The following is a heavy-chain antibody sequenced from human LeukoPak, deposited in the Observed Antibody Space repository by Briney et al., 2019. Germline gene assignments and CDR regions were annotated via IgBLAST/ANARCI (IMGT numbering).Heavy chain of an antibody. CDR3: ASVPYDTSGYYYFCFDY. Sequence: GSLTLSCAASGFTFSSYEMKCVRQAPGKELEWVSYISSSGSTIYYADSVKGRFTISRDNAKNSLYLQMNSLRAEDTAVYYCASVPYDTSGYYYFCFDYWGQGTLVTVSS. CDR1: GFTFSSYE. V-gene: IGHV3-48*03. CDR2: ISSSGSTI. D-gene: IGHD3-22*01. J-gene: IGHJ4*02.